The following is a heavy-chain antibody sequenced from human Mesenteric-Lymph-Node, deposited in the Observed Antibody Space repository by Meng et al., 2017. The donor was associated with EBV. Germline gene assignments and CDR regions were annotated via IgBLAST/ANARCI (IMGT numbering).Heavy chain of an antibody. CDR2: INSYSGDT. V-gene: IGHV1-2*06. D-gene: IGHD5-12*01. CDR1: GYTFIAYS. CDR3: ARVSAYDHDFEY. J-gene: IGHJ4*02. Sequence: QVELVQSGAGVKKPGASVKVSCKASGYTFIAYSIHWVRKVPGQGPEWVGRINSYSGDTHYAQKFQGRVTVTRDTSIGTAYMELNRLTSDDTAVYYCARVSAYDHDFEYWGQGSLVTVSS.